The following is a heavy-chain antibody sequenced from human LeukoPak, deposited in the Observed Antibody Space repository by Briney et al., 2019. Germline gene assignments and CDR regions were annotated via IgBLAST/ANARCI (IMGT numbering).Heavy chain of an antibody. CDR3: ATRSYHGSGSASGYVY. Sequence: SVKVSCKASGGTFSSYAISWVRQAPGQGLEWMGGIIPIFGTANYAQKFQGRVTITTDESTSTAYMELSSLRSEDTAVYYCATRSYHGSGSASGYVYWGQGTLVTVSS. J-gene: IGHJ4*02. V-gene: IGHV1-69*05. CDR1: GGTFSSYA. D-gene: IGHD3-10*01. CDR2: IIPIFGTA.